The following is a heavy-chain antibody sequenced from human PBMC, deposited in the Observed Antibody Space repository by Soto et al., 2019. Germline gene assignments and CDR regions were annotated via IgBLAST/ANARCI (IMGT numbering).Heavy chain of an antibody. Sequence: QVQLVQSGAEVKMPGASVKVSCKASGYTFKNYDINWVRQAAGQRLEWVGWLNPNSGNTGYAQKFQGRVTMTRSNSESTAYMELTSLRSEDTAVYYCVRGHNYYDSSGYYGDWGKGTLVTVSS. J-gene: IGHJ4*02. CDR2: LNPNSGNT. V-gene: IGHV1-8*01. D-gene: IGHD3-22*01. CDR3: VRGHNYYDSSGYYGD. CDR1: GYTFKNYD.